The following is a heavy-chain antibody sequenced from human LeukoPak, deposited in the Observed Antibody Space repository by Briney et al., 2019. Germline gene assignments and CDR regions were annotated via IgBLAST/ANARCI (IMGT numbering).Heavy chain of an antibody. V-gene: IGHV3-23*01. CDR2: ISGSGGST. Sequence: GGSLRLSCAASGFTFSSYAMSWVRQAPGKGLEWVSAISGSGGSTYYADSVKGRFTISRDNSKNTLYLQMNSLRAEDTAVYYCAKGSGAWLAVAEWFDPWGQGTLVTVSS. CDR1: GFTFSSYA. D-gene: IGHD6-19*01. J-gene: IGHJ5*02. CDR3: AKGSGAWLAVAEWFDP.